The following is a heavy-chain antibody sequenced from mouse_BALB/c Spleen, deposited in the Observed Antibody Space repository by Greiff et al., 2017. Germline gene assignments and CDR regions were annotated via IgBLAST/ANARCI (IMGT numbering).Heavy chain of an antibody. V-gene: IGHV5-6-5*01. D-gene: IGHD2-3*01. CDR1: GFTFSSYA. J-gene: IGHJ2*01. Sequence: EVKLMESGGGLVKPGGSLKLSCAASGFTFSSYAMSWVRQTPEKRLEWVASISSGGSTYYPDSVKGRFSISRDNARNILYLQMSSLRSEDTAMYYCARVYDGYYVGFDYWGQGTTLTVSS. CDR3: ARVYDGYYVGFDY. CDR2: ISSGGST.